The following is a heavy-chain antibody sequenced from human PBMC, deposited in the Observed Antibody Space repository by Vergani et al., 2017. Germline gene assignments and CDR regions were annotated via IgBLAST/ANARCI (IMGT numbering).Heavy chain of an antibody. J-gene: IGHJ5*02. D-gene: IGHD2-15*01. V-gene: IGHV1-2*02. CDR3: ARNLIVRGGSGFDP. CDR2: INPNSGGT. CDR1: GGTFSSYA. Sequence: QVQLVQSGAEVKKPGSSVKVSCKASGGTFSSYAISWVRQAPGQGLEWMGWINPNSGGTNYAQKFQGRVTMTRDTSISTAYMELSRLRSDDTAVYYCARNLIVRGGSGFDPWGQGTLVTVSS.